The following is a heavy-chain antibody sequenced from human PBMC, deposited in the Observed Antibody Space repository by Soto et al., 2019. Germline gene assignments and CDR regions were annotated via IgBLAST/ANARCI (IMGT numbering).Heavy chain of an antibody. CDR2: IYYSGST. J-gene: IGHJ4*02. D-gene: IGHD2-21*02. Sequence: QVQVQESGPGLVNPSQTLSLTCTVSGGSISSGGYYWSWIRQHPGKGLEWIGWIYYSGSTYYNPSLESRVSMSVDTSKNQFSLKLSSMTAADTAVYHCARLCGDVCSSPYFDNWGQGTLVTVSS. CDR3: ARLCGDVCSSPYFDN. V-gene: IGHV4-31*03. CDR1: GGSISSGGYY.